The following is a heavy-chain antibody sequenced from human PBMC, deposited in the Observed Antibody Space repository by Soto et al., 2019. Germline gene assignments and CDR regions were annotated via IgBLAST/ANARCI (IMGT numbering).Heavy chain of an antibody. CDR1: GFTFSSYW. D-gene: IGHD1-26*01. CDR3: ARGGSLNWYFDL. V-gene: IGHV3-74*01. Sequence: EVQLVESGGGLVQPGGSLRLSCAASGFTFSSYWLHWVRQAPGKGLVCVSRINSDGSSTSYADSVKGRFTISRDNAKNTLYLQMNSLRAEYTAVYYCARGGSLNWYFDLWGRGTLVTVSS. CDR2: INSDGSST. J-gene: IGHJ2*01.